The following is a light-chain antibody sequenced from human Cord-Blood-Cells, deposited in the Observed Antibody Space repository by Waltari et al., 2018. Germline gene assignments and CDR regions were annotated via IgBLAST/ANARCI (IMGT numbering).Light chain of an antibody. V-gene: IGLV2-23*03. CDR1: SSDVGSYNL. CDR3: CSYAGSSTFWV. Sequence: QSALTQPASVSGSPGQSITIPCPGTSSDVGSYNLASWYQQHPGKAPKLMIYEGSKRPSGVSNRFSGSKSGNTASLTISGLQAEDEADYYCCSYAGSSTFWVFGGGTKLTVL. CDR2: EGS. J-gene: IGLJ3*02.